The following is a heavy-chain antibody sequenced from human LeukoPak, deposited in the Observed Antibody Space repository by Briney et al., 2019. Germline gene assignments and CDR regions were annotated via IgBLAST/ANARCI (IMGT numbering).Heavy chain of an antibody. CDR3: AKDNKISGGGYYHAYYYYGMDV. CDR2: ISWNSGSI. D-gene: IGHD1-26*01. CDR1: SSDTYD. V-gene: IGHV3-9*01. Sequence: SSDTYDWSWIRQPAGQGLEWVSGISWNSGSIGYADSVKGRFTISRDNAKNSLYLQMNSLRAEDTALYYCAKDNKISGGGYYHAYYYYGMDVWGQGTTVTVSS. J-gene: IGHJ6*02.